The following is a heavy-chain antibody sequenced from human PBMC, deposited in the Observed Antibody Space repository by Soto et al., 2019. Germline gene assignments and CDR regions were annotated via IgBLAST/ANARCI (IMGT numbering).Heavy chain of an antibody. CDR1: AYTFSNFW. J-gene: IGHJ4*02. Sequence: GESLKICYQGSAYTFSNFWIGWVRQLPGQGLEWMGIIYPGDHETRYTPSFLGKVTISAEKSINTAYLQWSSLEASDSAFYFFARSRGSSAFFDVWGQGALVIGSA. CDR2: IYPGDHET. V-gene: IGHV5-51*01. CDR3: ARSRGSSAFFDV. D-gene: IGHD6-13*01.